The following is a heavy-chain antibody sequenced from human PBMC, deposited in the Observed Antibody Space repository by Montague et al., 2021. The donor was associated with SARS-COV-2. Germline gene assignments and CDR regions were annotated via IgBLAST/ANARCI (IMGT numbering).Heavy chain of an antibody. D-gene: IGHD3-10*01. J-gene: IGHJ6*02. CDR3: ARIVGVLLWFGESDYGMDV. V-gene: IGHV2-70*11. Sequence: PALVKPTQTLTLTCTFPGFSLSTSGMCVSWIRQPPGKALEWLARIDWDDDKYYSTSLKTRLTISKDTSKNQVVLTMTNMDPVDTATYYCARIVGVLLWFGESDYGMDVWGQGTTVTVSS. CDR2: IDWDDDK. CDR1: GFSLSTSGMC.